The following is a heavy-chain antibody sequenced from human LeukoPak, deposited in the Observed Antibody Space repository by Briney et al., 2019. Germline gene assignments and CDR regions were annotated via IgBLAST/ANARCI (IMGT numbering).Heavy chain of an antibody. J-gene: IGHJ3*02. V-gene: IGHV1-18*01. CDR3: AREDIVVVPGAFDI. CDR1: GYTFTSYG. CDR2: ISAYNGNT. Sequence: GASVKVSCKASGYTFTSYGISWVRQAPGQGLEWMGWISAYNGNTNYAQKLQGRVTTTTDTSTSTAYMELRSLRSDDTAVYYCAREDIVVVPGAFDIWGQGTMVTVSS. D-gene: IGHD2-2*01.